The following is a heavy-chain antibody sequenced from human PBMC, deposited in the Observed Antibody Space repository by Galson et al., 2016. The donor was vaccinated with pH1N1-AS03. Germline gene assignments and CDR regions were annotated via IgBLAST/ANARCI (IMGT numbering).Heavy chain of an antibody. CDR2: LYWDGDK. CDR1: GFSLTATGEG. CDR3: AHGAPEAAAGFFDY. D-gene: IGHD6-13*01. Sequence: PALVKPTQTLTLTCSFSGFSLTATGEGVGWIRQSPGKPLEWLALLYWDGDKRFRPSLQNRLTIRKDTSKKEVIFTVTDMDNADSATYYCAHGAPEAAAGFFDYWGQGTRVTVSS. V-gene: IGHV2-5*02. J-gene: IGHJ4*02.